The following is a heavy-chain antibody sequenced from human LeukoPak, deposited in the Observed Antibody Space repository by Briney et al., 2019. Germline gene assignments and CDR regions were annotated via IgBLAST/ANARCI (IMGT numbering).Heavy chain of an antibody. Sequence: KPGGSLRLSCAASGFTLSDYYMNWIRQTPGKGLEWVSYITSGSSTYYGDSVKGRVTISRDNAKNSLYLQMSSLTAEDTAVYYCARGGYRYDYYYYMDVWGKGTTVTVSS. CDR1: GFTLSDYY. CDR3: ARGGYRYDYYYYMDV. J-gene: IGHJ6*03. CDR2: ITSGSST. V-gene: IGHV3-69-1*01. D-gene: IGHD5-18*01.